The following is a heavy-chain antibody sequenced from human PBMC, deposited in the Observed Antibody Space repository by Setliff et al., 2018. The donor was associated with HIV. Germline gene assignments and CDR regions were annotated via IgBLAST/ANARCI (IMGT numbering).Heavy chain of an antibody. V-gene: IGHV4-39*02. D-gene: IGHD6-13*01. CDR2: INYSGNT. CDR1: GGSISSDSYY. Sequence: PSETLSLTCTVSGGSISSDSYYWGWVRQPPGKGLEWIGSINYSGNTYHSPSLKTRITMSVDTSKNQFSLKLSSVTAADTAVYYCARGGLTAAGILLLVGYFDYWGQGTLVTVSS. J-gene: IGHJ4*02. CDR3: ARGGLTAAGILLLVGYFDY.